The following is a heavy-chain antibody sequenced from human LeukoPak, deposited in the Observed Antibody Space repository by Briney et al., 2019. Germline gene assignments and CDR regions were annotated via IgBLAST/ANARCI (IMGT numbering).Heavy chain of an antibody. V-gene: IGHV5-51*01. CDR1: GYSFTSYW. CDR3: ARPPQLVAFDI. CDR2: IYPGDSDT. D-gene: IGHD6-6*01. J-gene: IGHJ3*02. Sequence: GESLKISCKGSGYSFTSYWIGGVREMPGKGLEGMGIIYPGDSDTRYSPSFQGQVTISAEKSSSTAYLQCSSLTASDTAMYYCARPPQLVAFDIWGQGTMVTVSS.